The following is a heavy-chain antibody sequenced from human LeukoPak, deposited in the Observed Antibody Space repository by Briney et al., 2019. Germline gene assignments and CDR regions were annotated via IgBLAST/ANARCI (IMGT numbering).Heavy chain of an antibody. J-gene: IGHJ4*02. CDR3: ASREYYYDSSDTFDY. D-gene: IGHD3-22*01. Sequence: SETLSLTCTVSGGSISGSSYYWGWIRQPPGKGLEWIGYIYYSGSTYYNPSLKSRVTISVDTSKNQFSLKLSPVTAADTAVYYCASREYYYDSSDTFDYWGQGTLVTVSS. CDR1: GGSISGSSYY. V-gene: IGHV4-30-4*08. CDR2: IYYSGST.